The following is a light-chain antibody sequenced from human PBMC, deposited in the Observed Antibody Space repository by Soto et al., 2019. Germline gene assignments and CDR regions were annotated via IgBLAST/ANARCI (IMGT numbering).Light chain of an antibody. J-gene: IGKJ1*01. Sequence: DIQMTQSPSTLSASVGDRVTITCRASQSISSWLAWYQQKPGKAPKLLIYDASNLESGVPSRFSGRGSGTEFTLTISILQPDDFATYYSQQYNSYSRTFGQGPKVEIK. V-gene: IGKV1-5*01. CDR1: QSISSW. CDR2: DAS. CDR3: QQYNSYSRT.